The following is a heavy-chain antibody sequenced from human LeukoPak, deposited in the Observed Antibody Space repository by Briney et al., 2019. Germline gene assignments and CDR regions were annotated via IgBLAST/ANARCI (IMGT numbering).Heavy chain of an antibody. D-gene: IGHD3-22*01. CDR3: ARDTPIGYYDSSGYSVY. V-gene: IGHV1-69*13. Sequence: ASVKVSCKASGGTFSSYAISWVRQAPGQGLEWMGGIIPIFGTANYAQKFQGRVTITADESTSTAYMELSSLRSEDTAVYYCARDTPIGYYDSSGYSVYWGQGTLVTVSS. CDR1: GGTFSSYA. J-gene: IGHJ4*02. CDR2: IIPIFGTA.